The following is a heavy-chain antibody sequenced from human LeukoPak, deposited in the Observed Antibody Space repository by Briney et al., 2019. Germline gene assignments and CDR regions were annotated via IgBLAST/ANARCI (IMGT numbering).Heavy chain of an antibody. Sequence: PEGSLRLSCATSGFIFSTYAMSWVRQAPGKGREWVSGIPGSGGDTYYADSVKGRFTISRDNFRNTLHLQMNSLRAEDTAVYYCAKSGSWYLGTSVVHYNYYMDVWGKGTTVTVSS. CDR1: GFIFSTYA. V-gene: IGHV3-23*01. D-gene: IGHD6-13*01. J-gene: IGHJ6*03. CDR2: IPGSGGDT. CDR3: AKSGSWYLGTSVVHYNYYMDV.